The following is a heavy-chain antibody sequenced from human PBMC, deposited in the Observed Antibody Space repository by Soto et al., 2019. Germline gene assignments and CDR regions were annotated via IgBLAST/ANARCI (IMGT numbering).Heavy chain of an antibody. J-gene: IGHJ6*02. D-gene: IGHD2-15*01. CDR1: GGSFSGYY. CDR2: INHSGST. CDR3: ARRWSYYYYYGMDV. Sequence: PSETLSLTCAVYGGSFSGYYWSWIRQPPGKGLEWIGKINHSGSTNYSPSLKSRVTISVDTSKNQFSLKLSSVTAADTAVYYCARRWSYYYYYGMDVWGQGTTVTVSS. V-gene: IGHV4-34*01.